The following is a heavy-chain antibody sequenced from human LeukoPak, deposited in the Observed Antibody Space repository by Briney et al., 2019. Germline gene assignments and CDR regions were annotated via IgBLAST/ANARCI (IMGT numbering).Heavy chain of an antibody. V-gene: IGHV4-30-2*01. CDR1: GGSISSGGYS. D-gene: IGHD6-6*01. J-gene: IGHJ3*02. CDR3: ARGASSIGAFDI. CDR2: IYHSGST. Sequence: SQTLSLTCAVSGGSISSGGYSWSWIRQPPGKGLEWIVYIYHSGSTYYNPSLKSRVTISVDRSKNQFSLKLSSVTAADTAVYYCARGASSIGAFDIWGQGTMVTVSS.